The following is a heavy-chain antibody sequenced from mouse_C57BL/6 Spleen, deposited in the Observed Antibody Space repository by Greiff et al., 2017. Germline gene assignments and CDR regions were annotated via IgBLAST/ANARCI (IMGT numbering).Heavy chain of an antibody. D-gene: IGHD1-1*01. CDR2: INPSNGGT. V-gene: IGHV1-53*01. CDR3: ARPDYYRAMDY. CDR1: GYTFTSYW. J-gene: IGHJ4*01. Sequence: QVQLQQPGTELVKPGASLKLSCKASGYTFTSYWMHWVQQRPGQGLEWIGTINPSNGGTNYNEMFTSKATRTVDKSSSTAYMQLSSLASEDSAVYYCARPDYYRAMDYWGQGTSVTVSS.